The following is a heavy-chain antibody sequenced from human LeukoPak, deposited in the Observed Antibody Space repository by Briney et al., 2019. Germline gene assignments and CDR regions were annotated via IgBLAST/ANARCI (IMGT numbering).Heavy chain of an antibody. J-gene: IGHJ4*02. CDR2: ISYDGTDE. CDR3: AKDPVRGVIPAGFDY. D-gene: IGHD3-10*01. Sequence: GGSLRLSCAASGFSFSNYAMHWVRQAPGKGLEWVALISYDGTDEYYADSVEGRFTISRDNVKNTVSLQMNSLRAEDTAVYYCAKDPVRGVIPAGFDYWGQGTLVTVSS. V-gene: IGHV3-30*04. CDR1: GFSFSNYA.